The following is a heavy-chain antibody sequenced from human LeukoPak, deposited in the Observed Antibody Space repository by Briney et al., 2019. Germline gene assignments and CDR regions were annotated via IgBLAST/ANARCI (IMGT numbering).Heavy chain of an antibody. CDR2: IHHRGST. J-gene: IGHJ2*01. CDR1: GGSFSGYY. CDR3: ARGILGSYYFDL. V-gene: IGHV4-34*01. D-gene: IGHD3-16*01. Sequence: PSETLSLTCAVSGGSFSGYYWSWIRQPPGKGLEWIAEIHHRGSTSHKPSLRSRVTISGDASKNQISLKVTSVTAADTAVYYCARGILGSYYFDLWGRGTLVTVSS.